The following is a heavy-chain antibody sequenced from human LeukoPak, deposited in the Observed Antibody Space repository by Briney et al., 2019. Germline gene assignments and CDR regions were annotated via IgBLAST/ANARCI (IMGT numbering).Heavy chain of an antibody. V-gene: IGHV3-7*03. J-gene: IGHJ4*02. Sequence: PGGSLRLSCAASGFTFSNYWMSWVRQAPGKGLEVVANIKQDGSEKYYVDSVKGRFTISRDNAKNSLYLQMNSLKTEDTAVYYCTTEGGSGWYGHFDYWGQGTLVTVSS. D-gene: IGHD6-19*01. CDR2: IKQDGSEK. CDR1: GFTFSNYW. CDR3: TTEGGSGWYGHFDY.